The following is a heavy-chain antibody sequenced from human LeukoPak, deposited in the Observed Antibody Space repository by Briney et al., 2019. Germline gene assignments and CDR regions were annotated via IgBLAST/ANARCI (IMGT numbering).Heavy chain of an antibody. CDR2: INSEGIIT. CDR1: GFTLSGNW. J-gene: IGHJ5*02. Sequence: GGSLRLSCAASGFTLSGNWMHWVRQAPGEVLVWVSRINSEGIITNYADSVNGRFTISRDNAKNTLYLKMNSLRAEDTAVYYCARARPQAYNWFDPWGQGTLVTVSS. CDR3: ARARPQAYNWFDP. V-gene: IGHV3-74*01.